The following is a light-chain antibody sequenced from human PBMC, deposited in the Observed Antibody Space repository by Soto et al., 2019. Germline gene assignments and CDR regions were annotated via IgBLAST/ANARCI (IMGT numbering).Light chain of an antibody. Sequence: QSVMTQPASVSGSPGQSTTISCTGTTSDFGGYNYVSWYQQYPGKVPKLLIYHVSNRPSGVSNRFSGSKSGNTASLTISGLQAEDEADYFCTSFTSDNLYVFGTGTKVTVL. V-gene: IGLV2-14*03. J-gene: IGLJ1*01. CDR3: TSFTSDNLYV. CDR1: TSDFGGYNY. CDR2: HVS.